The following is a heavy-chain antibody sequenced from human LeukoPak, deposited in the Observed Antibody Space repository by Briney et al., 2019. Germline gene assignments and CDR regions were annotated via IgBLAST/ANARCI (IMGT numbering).Heavy chain of an antibody. CDR2: IKQDGSEK. CDR3: ARDYGVYYYYMDV. CDR1: GFTFSNYW. D-gene: IGHD4-17*01. V-gene: IGHV3-7*01. Sequence: GGSLRLSCAASGFTFSNYWMSWVRQAPGKGLEWVANIKQDGSEKYYVDSVKGRFTISRDNAKNSLYLQMNSLRAEDTAVYYCARDYGVYYYYMDVWGKGTTVTVSS. J-gene: IGHJ6*03.